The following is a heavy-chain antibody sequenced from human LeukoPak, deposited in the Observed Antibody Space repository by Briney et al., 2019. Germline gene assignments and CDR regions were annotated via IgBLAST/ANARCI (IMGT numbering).Heavy chain of an antibody. CDR2: ISGGGDRI. CDR3: ARQIAAAGNNNHYYYYYMDV. D-gene: IGHD6-13*01. V-gene: IGHV3-23*01. Sequence: GGSLRLSCAASGFTFSNHAMSWVRQAPGKGLEWVSSISGGGDRINYADSVKGRFTISRDNSRNTLYLQMNNLGAEDTAVYYCARQIAAAGNNNHYYYYYMDVWGKGTTVTISS. CDR1: GFTFSNHA. J-gene: IGHJ6*03.